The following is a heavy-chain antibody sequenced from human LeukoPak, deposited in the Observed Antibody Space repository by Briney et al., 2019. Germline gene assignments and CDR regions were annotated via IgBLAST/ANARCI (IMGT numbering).Heavy chain of an antibody. CDR2: IPYDGSNK. J-gene: IGHJ4*02. CDR3: ASVGDGYNTDYVDY. V-gene: IGHV3-30*04. D-gene: IGHD5-24*01. Sequence: GGSLRLSCAASGFTFSTYDMHWVRQAPGKGLEWVACIPYDGSNKYYTDSVKGRFTISRDNSKNTLFLQMNSVRAEDTAVYYCASVGDGYNTDYVDYWGQGALVTVSS. CDR1: GFTFSTYD.